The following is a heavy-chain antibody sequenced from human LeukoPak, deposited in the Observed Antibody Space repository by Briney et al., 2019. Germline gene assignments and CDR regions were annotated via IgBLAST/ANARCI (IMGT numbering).Heavy chain of an antibody. CDR3: ARDTTYPTVAAISDYYYGMDV. CDR2: IIPILGIA. Sequence: PWASVKVSCKASGGTFSSYAISWVRQAPGQGLEWMGRIIPILGIANYAQKFQGRVTITADKSTSTAYMELSSLRSDDTAVYYCARDTTYPTVAAISDYYYGMDVWGQGTTVTVSS. V-gene: IGHV1-69*04. CDR1: GGTFSSYA. D-gene: IGHD2-15*01. J-gene: IGHJ6*02.